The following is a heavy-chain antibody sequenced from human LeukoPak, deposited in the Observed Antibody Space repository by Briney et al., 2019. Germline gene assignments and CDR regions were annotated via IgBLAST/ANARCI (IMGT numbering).Heavy chain of an antibody. V-gene: IGHV4-59*01. CDR3: ARGHYDFWSGRYYYYMDV. CDR2: IYYSGST. Sequence: SETLSLTCTVSGGSISSYYWSWTRQPPGKGLEWIGYIYYSGSTNYNPSLKSRVTISVDTSKNQFSLKLSSVTAADTAVYYCARGHYDFWSGRYYYYMDVWGKGTTVTVSS. J-gene: IGHJ6*03. CDR1: GGSISSYY. D-gene: IGHD3-3*01.